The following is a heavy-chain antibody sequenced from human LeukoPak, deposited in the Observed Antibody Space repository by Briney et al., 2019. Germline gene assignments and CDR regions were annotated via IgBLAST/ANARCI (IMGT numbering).Heavy chain of an antibody. CDR1: GYSISSGYY. Sequence: SETLSLTCTVSGYSISSGYYWGWIRQPPGKGREGLGSIYHSGSTYYNPSLKSRVTISVDTSKNQFSLRLTSVTAADTAIYYCARVPLWWLTPFDFWGQGTLATVSS. D-gene: IGHD5-12*01. V-gene: IGHV4-38-2*02. CDR3: ARVPLWWLTPFDF. CDR2: IYHSGST. J-gene: IGHJ4*02.